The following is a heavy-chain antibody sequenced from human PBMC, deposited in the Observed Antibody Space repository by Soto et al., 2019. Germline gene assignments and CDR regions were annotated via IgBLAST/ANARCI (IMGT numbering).Heavy chain of an antibody. Sequence: VQLLESGGGLVQPGGSLRLACTASGFTFNHYAMTWVRQAPGRGLEWVASVSGRGGSKKYADSVKGRFIISRDNSNRKMYMKMESLGGEDTAVYYCAKDSTVTTYIYFYYYGFDVWGQGTTVTVSS. D-gene: IGHD4-17*01. CDR3: AKDSTVTTYIYFYYYGFDV. J-gene: IGHJ6*01. CDR2: VSGRGGSK. CDR1: GFTFNHYA. V-gene: IGHV3-23*01.